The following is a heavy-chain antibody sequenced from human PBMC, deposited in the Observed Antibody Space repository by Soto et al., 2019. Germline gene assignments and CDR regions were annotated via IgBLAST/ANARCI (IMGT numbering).Heavy chain of an antibody. Sequence: ASVKVSCKASGYTFTSYGFSWVLQAPGQGLERMRWISAYNDNTNYGQKFRGRVTMTTDTSTSTAYMELRSLRSDDTAVYYCARDQRYYYDSSGFYRWDHWGQGTLVTVSS. CDR3: ARDQRYYYDSSGFYRWDH. J-gene: IGHJ4*02. CDR2: ISAYNDNT. V-gene: IGHV1-18*01. D-gene: IGHD3-22*01. CDR1: GYTFTSYG.